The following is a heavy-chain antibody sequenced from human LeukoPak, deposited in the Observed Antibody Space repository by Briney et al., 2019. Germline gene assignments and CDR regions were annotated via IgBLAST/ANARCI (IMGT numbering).Heavy chain of an antibody. Sequence: VASVKVSCKASGYTFTSYGISWVRQAPGQGLEWMGWISAYNGNTNYAQKLQGRVTMTTDTSTSTAYMELRSLRSDDTAVYYCARDYPRITMIVVVPTLDYWCQGTLVTVSS. J-gene: IGHJ4*02. CDR1: GYTFTSYG. CDR3: ARDYPRITMIVVVPTLDY. D-gene: IGHD3-22*01. CDR2: ISAYNGNT. V-gene: IGHV1-18*01.